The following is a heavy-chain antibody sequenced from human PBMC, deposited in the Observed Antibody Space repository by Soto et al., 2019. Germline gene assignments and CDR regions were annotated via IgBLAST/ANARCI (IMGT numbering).Heavy chain of an antibody. V-gene: IGHV1-69*01. D-gene: IGHD3-9*01. CDR2: IIPIFGTA. J-gene: IGHJ4*02. Sequence: QVQLVQSGAEVRKPGSSVKVSCKASGGTFSRHSVSWVRQAPGQGLEWMGGIIPIFGTANHAQKFQGRVTIIADDSTSTVYMELSSLRSEDTAIYYCAGGWGYEATDYYCAYWGQGTLVIVSS. CDR3: AGGWGYEATDYYCAY. CDR1: GGTFSRHS.